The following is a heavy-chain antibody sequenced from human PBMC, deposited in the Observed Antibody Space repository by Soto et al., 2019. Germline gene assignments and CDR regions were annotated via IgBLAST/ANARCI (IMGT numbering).Heavy chain of an antibody. CDR1: GFTFSSHA. D-gene: IGHD6-13*01. CDR3: ATEVGMAGTDTRGDFDY. J-gene: IGHJ4*02. Sequence: EVQLLESGGGLVQPGGSLRLSCAASGFTFSSHAMSWVRQSPGKGLEWVSVVSGSAGRTYYADSVKGRFTISRDNSKNTLYLQMNSLRVEDTATYYCATEVGMAGTDTRGDFDYWGQGTLVTVSS. CDR2: VSGSAGRT. V-gene: IGHV3-23*01.